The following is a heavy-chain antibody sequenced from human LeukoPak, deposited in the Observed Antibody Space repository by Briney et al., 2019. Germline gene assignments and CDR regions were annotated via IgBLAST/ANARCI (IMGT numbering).Heavy chain of an antibody. CDR3: SGGVNCSGGSCSPDYYYYMDV. CDR1: DGSISSSKW. D-gene: IGHD2-15*01. Sequence: SETLSLTCAVSDGSISSSKWWSWVRQPPGKGLEWIGEIYHSGSTHYNPSLKSRVTISVDKSKNQISLKLSSVTAADTAVYYCSGGVNCSGGSCSPDYYYYMDVWGKGTTVTVSS. CDR2: IYHSGST. V-gene: IGHV4-4*02. J-gene: IGHJ6*03.